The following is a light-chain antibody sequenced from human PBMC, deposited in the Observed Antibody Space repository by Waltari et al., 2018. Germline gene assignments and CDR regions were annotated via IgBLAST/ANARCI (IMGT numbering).Light chain of an antibody. CDR3: QSYDSSLTVVV. CDR1: RSNIGTNS. J-gene: IGLJ3*02. Sequence: QSVLTPSPSVSRAAGQGVTISCTGIRSNIGTNSVHWYQQLPGAAPKLLIYGNSNRPSGVPDRFSGSKSGTSASLAITGLQAEDEADYFCQSYDSSLTVVVFGGRTKLTVL. CDR2: GNS. V-gene: IGLV1-40*01.